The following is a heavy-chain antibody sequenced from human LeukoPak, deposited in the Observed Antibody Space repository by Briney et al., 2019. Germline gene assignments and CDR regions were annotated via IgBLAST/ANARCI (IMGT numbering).Heavy chain of an antibody. CDR3: VKRTSPSLGLASAGPPSN. J-gene: IGHJ4*02. V-gene: IGHV3-7*03. CDR1: GFTFSNFW. D-gene: IGHD6-13*01. Sequence: GESLRLSCTASGFTFSNFWMGWVRQAPGKGLEWVANIKQDETEKFYLGSVKGRFTISRDNSKNTLYLQMNSLRAEDTAVYYCVKRTSPSLGLASAGPPSNWGQGTLLTVSS. CDR2: IKQDETEK.